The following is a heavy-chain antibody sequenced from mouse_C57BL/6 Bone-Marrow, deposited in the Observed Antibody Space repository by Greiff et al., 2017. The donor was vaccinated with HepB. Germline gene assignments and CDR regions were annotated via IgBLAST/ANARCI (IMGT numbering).Heavy chain of an antibody. J-gene: IGHJ2*01. V-gene: IGHV1-69*01. Sequence: VQLQQPGAELVMPGASVKLSCKASGYTFTSYWMHWVKQRPGQGLEWIGEIDPSDSYTNYNPKFKGKSTLTVDKSSSTAYMQLSSLTSEDSAVYYCARSGLLPFDYWGQGTTLTVSS. CDR3: ARSGLLPFDY. CDR1: GYTFTSYW. CDR2: IDPSDSYT. D-gene: IGHD2-3*01.